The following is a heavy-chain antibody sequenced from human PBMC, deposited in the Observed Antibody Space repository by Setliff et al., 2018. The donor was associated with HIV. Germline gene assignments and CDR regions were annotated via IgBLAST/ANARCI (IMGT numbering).Heavy chain of an antibody. J-gene: IGHJ5*02. D-gene: IGHD2-15*01. CDR1: GYTFTTYP. CDR2: INTSGGSA. Sequence: GASVKVSCKASGYTFTTYPMHWVRQAPGQGLEWMGVINTSGGSAGYAEKFRGRVTMTRDTSTNTVYMDLRNLRSEDTAVYYCARAPFRGGSFGWFDPWGQGTLVTVSS. CDR3: ARAPFRGGSFGWFDP. V-gene: IGHV1-46*01.